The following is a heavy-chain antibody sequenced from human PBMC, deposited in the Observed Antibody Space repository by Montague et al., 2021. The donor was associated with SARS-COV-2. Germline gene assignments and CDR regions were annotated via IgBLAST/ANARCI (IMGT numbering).Heavy chain of an antibody. CDR1: GGSISSSSYD. V-gene: IGHV4-39*01. D-gene: IGHD3-10*01. CDR3: ASMVRAQVYYFDY. Sequence: SETLSLTCTVSGGSISSSSYDWGWIRQPPGKGLEWIGSIFYSGSTXYKPSLKSRVTISVDTSKNQSSLKLSSVTAADTAVYYCASMVRAQVYYFDYWGQGTLVTVSS. J-gene: IGHJ4*02. CDR2: IFYSGST.